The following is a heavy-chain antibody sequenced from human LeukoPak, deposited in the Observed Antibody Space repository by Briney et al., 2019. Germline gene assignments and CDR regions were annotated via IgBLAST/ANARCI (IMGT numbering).Heavy chain of an antibody. CDR2: IIPIFGTA. CDR1: GYTFTSYD. D-gene: IGHD6-13*01. V-gene: IGHV1-69*06. Sequence: ASVKVSCKASGYTFTSYDINWVRQAPGQGLEWMGGIIPIFGTANYAQKFQGRVTITADKSTSTAYMELSSLRSEDTAVYYCARDLKVEGIAAAGPDYWGQGTLVTVSS. J-gene: IGHJ4*02. CDR3: ARDLKVEGIAAAGPDY.